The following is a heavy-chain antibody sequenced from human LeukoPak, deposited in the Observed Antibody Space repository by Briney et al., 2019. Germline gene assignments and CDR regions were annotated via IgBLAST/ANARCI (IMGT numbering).Heavy chain of an antibody. V-gene: IGHV3-30*01. D-gene: IGHD3-10*01. Sequence: PGGSLRLSCAASGFTFSSYAMHWVRQAPGKGLEWVAVISYDGSNKYYADSVKGRFTISRDNSKNTLYLQMNSLRAEDTAVYYCARGPGAYYYGSGNSFDPWGQGTLVTVSS. CDR1: GFTFSSYA. CDR2: ISYDGSNK. CDR3: ARGPGAYYYGSGNSFDP. J-gene: IGHJ5*02.